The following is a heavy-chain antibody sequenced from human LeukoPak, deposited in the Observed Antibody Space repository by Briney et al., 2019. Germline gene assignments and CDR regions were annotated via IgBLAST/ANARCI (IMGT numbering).Heavy chain of an antibody. J-gene: IGHJ4*02. Sequence: SETLSLTCTVSGGSISSYYWSWIRQPAGKGLEWIGRIYTSGSTNYNPSLKSRVTMSVDTSKNQFSLKLSSVTAADTAVYYCARVHKAVGYCSSTSCRTFDYWGQGTLVTVSS. V-gene: IGHV4-4*07. CDR1: GGSISSYY. CDR3: ARVHKAVGYCSSTSCRTFDY. D-gene: IGHD2-2*01. CDR2: IYTSGST.